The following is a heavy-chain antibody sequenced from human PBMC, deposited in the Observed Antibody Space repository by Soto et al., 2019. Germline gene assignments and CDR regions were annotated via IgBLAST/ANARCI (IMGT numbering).Heavy chain of an antibody. D-gene: IGHD3-3*01. Sequence: VQLVESGGTLVQPGESLRLSCTVSGFTFDAFWVTWVRQAPGKGLEWVANIKQDGSKQYYVDSVKGRFTISRDNAKSSLYLQMNSLRVEDTAVYYCARGGYDFGAEDYWGQGTLVTVSS. V-gene: IGHV3-7*01. CDR3: ARGGYDFGAEDY. CDR2: IKQDGSKQ. CDR1: GFTFDAFW. J-gene: IGHJ4*02.